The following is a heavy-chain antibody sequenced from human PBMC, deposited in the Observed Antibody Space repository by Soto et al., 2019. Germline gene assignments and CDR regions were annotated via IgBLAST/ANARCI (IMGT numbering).Heavy chain of an antibody. V-gene: IGHV3-49*03. CDR1: GFTFGDYA. D-gene: IGHD6-19*01. CDR3: TRDRGEQWLVLTDY. CDR2: IRSKVYGGTT. Sequence: QPEGSVRRSWTPSGFTFGDYAMSWFRQALGKGLEWVGFIRSKVYGGTTAYAASVKGRFTISRDDSKSIAYLQMNSLKIEDTAVYYCTRDRGEQWLVLTDYRGQGTLITVSS. J-gene: IGHJ4*02.